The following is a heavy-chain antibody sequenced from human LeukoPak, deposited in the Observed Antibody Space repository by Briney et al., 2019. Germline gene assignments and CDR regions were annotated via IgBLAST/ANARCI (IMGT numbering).Heavy chain of an antibody. CDR3: ARGSGGGSGRNYKDHYYGMDV. Sequence: SETLSLTCTVSGGSISSYYWSWIRQPPGKGLEWIGYIYYTGSTNYNPSLKSRVTISVDTSKNRFSLKLNSVTAADTAVYYCARGSGGGSGRNYKDHYYGMDVWGQGTTVTVSS. J-gene: IGHJ6*02. CDR2: IYYTGST. CDR1: GGSISSYY. D-gene: IGHD3-10*01. V-gene: IGHV4-59*12.